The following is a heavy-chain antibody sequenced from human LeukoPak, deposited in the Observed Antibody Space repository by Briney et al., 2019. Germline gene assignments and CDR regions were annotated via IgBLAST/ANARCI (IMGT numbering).Heavy chain of an antibody. V-gene: IGHV4-34*01. CDR3: AQAEVAATRYYYYYYMDV. J-gene: IGHJ6*03. CDR1: GGSFSGYY. Sequence: SETLSLTCAVYGGSFSGYYWSWIRQPPGKGLEWIGEINHSGSTNYNPSLKSRVTISVDTSKNQFSLKLSSVTAADTAVYYCAQAEVAATRYYYYYYMDVWGKGTTVTVSS. CDR2: INHSGST. D-gene: IGHD2-15*01.